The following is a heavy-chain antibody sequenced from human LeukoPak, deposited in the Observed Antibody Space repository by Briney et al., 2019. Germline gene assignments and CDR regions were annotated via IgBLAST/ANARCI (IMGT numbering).Heavy chain of an antibody. CDR2: ISGSGSTK. Sequence: PRGSLRLSCVASGITFSDYYMNWIRQAPGKGLEWVSYISGSGSTKYYADSVRGRFTISRDNAKNSLYLQMNSLRAEDTAVYYCARGGYCSNVVCYTSRSLDYWGQGTLVTVSS. V-gene: IGHV3-11*01. J-gene: IGHJ4*02. D-gene: IGHD2-8*01. CDR1: GITFSDYY. CDR3: ARGGYCSNVVCYTSRSLDY.